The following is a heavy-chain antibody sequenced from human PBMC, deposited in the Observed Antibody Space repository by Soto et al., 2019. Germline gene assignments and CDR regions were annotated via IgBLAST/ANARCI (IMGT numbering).Heavy chain of an antibody. Sequence: SETLSLTCTVSRASIASGGYYWSWIRQHPGKGLEWIGTIYYSGDTFYNPSLGSRVTMSMNAPKSQFSLKVTSVTAADTALYFCARLIRLPTMTNFDSWGRGTLVTVSS. J-gene: IGHJ4*02. CDR3: ARLIRLPTMTNFDS. V-gene: IGHV4-31*03. D-gene: IGHD1-1*01. CDR1: RASIASGGYY. CDR2: IYYSGDT.